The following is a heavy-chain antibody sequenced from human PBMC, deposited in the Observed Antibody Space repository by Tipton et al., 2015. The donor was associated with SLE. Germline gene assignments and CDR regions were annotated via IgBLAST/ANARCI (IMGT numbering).Heavy chain of an antibody. V-gene: IGHV5-51*01. CDR2: IYPGDSDT. D-gene: IGHD4-23*01. J-gene: IGHJ3*02. Sequence: QLVQSGAEVKKPGESLRISCKGSGYSFTSYWIGWVRQMPGKGLEWMGIIYPGDSDTRYSPSFQGQVTISADKSISTAYLQWSSLKASDTAMYYCARPHPGYGGNPDAFDIWGQGTMVTVSS. CDR3: ARPHPGYGGNPDAFDI. CDR1: GYSFTSYW.